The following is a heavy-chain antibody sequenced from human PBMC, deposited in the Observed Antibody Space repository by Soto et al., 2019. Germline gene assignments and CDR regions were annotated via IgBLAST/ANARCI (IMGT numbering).Heavy chain of an antibody. CDR1: GGSISSYY. V-gene: IGHV4-59*01. J-gene: IGHJ4*02. Sequence: QVQLQESGPGLVKPTETLSLTCTVSGGSISSYYWSWIRQPTGKGVEWIGYIYYSGSTNYNPSLKSRVTISVDTSKNQFSLKLSSVTAADTAVYYCARAGTTVVTFPFDYWGQGTLVTVSS. CDR2: IYYSGST. CDR3: ARAGTTVVTFPFDY. D-gene: IGHD4-17*01.